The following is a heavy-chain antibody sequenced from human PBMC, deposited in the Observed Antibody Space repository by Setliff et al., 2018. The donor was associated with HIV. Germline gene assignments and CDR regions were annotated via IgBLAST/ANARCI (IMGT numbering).Heavy chain of an antibody. CDR3: ARDLSSGYYYTASAFDI. J-gene: IGHJ3*02. D-gene: IGHD3-22*01. V-gene: IGHV3-15*07. CDR2: GYTKTDGGTT. Sequence: PGGSLRLSCAASGFSFSNAWMDWVRQAPGKGLEWVGRGYTKTDGGTTDYAAPVKGRFTISRDDSKNTLYLQVNSLRVEDTAVYYCARDLSSGYYYTASAFDIWGQGTMVTVSS. CDR1: GFSFSNAW.